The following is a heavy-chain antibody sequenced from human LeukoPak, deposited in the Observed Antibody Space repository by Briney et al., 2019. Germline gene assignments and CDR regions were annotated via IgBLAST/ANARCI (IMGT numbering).Heavy chain of an antibody. D-gene: IGHD6-6*01. J-gene: IGHJ3*02. CDR1: GFTIDDYA. Sequence: KPGGSLRLSCAASGFTIDDYAMHWVRHAPGKGLEWVSGISWYSGSIGYADSVKGRFTISRDNAKNSLYLQMNSLRAEDTALYYRPKVTTLYSSSSGAFDIWGQGTMVTVSS. CDR2: ISWYSGSI. CDR3: PKVTTLYSSSSGAFDI. V-gene: IGHV3-9*01.